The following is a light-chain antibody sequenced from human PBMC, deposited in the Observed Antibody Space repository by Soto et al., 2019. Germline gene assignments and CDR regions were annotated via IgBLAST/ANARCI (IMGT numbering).Light chain of an antibody. CDR2: DVS. CDR3: SSYTTSNTRQIV. J-gene: IGLJ1*01. CDR1: SSDVGGYTY. Sequence: QSALTQPASWSGSPGQAITISCTGTSSDVGGYTYVSWYQQHPGKAPKFIIYDVSNRPSGVSNRFSGSKSGNTASLTISGLQAEDEADYYCSSYTTSNTRQIVFGTGTKVTVL. V-gene: IGLV2-14*01.